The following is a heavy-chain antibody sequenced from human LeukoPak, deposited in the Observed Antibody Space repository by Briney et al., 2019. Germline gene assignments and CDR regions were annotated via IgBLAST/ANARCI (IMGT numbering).Heavy chain of an antibody. Sequence: SQTLSLTCAGSGGSISSSYWWSCVRQPPGKGLEWIGEIYHSGSTNYNPSLKSRVTISVDKSKNHFSLKLSAVTAADTAVYYCARGGRGDAFDIWGQGTMVTVSS. V-gene: IGHV4-4*02. CDR1: GGSISSSYW. D-gene: IGHD3-10*01. CDR2: IYHSGST. CDR3: ARGGRGDAFDI. J-gene: IGHJ3*02.